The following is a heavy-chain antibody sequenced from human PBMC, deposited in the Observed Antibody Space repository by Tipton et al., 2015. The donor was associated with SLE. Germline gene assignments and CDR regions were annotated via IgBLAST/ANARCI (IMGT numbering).Heavy chain of an antibody. V-gene: IGHV5-51*03. D-gene: IGHD3-10*01. J-gene: IGHJ2*01. Sequence: QLVQSGAEVKKPGESLKISCKASGYSFINYWIGWVRQMPGKGLEWMGIIYPADSDTSYSPSFQGQVTISVDKSIDTAYLEWSSLKASDTAMYYCARVRGGSSRYFDRWGRGTLVTVSS. CDR2: IYPADSDT. CDR1: GYSFINYW. CDR3: ARVRGGSSRYFDR.